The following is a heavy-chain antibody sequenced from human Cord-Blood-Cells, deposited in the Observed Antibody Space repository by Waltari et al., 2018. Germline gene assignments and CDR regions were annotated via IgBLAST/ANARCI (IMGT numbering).Heavy chain of an antibody. CDR1: GGSLSSGGSF. Sequence: QVQLQESGPGLVKPSQTMSLTCTFSGGSLSSGGSFWSGIRQHPGKGLEGIGYIYYSGSTYYNPSLKSRVTISVDTSKNQFSLKLSSVTAADTAVYYCARAVIAARPYFDYWGQGTLVTVSS. J-gene: IGHJ4*02. V-gene: IGHV4-31*03. D-gene: IGHD6-6*01. CDR2: IYYSGST. CDR3: ARAVIAARPYFDY.